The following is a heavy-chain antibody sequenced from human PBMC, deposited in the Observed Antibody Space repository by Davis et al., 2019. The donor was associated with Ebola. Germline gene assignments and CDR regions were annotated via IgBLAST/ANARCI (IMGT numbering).Heavy chain of an antibody. J-gene: IGHJ6*04. CDR1: GFTFSSYG. D-gene: IGHD1-1*01. CDR3: ARALEGMDV. CDR2: IWYDGSNK. V-gene: IGHV3-33*01. Sequence: GESLKISCAASGFTFSSYGMHWVRQAPGKGLEWVAVIWYDGSNKYYADSVKGRFTISRDNSKNTLYLQMNSLRAEDTAVYYCARALEGMDVWGKGTTVTVSS.